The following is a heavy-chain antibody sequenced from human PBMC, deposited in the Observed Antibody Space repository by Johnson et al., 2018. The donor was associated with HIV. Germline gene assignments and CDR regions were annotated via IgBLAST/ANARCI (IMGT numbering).Heavy chain of an antibody. D-gene: IGHD6-13*01. J-gene: IGHJ3*02. CDR2: LYSGGST. CDR1: GFTVSNNY. V-gene: IGHV3-66*01. Sequence: VQVVESGGGLVQPGGSLRLSCAASGFTVSNNYMSWVRQAPGKGLEWVSVLYSGGSTYYADSVKGRFTISRDNSKNTLYLQMNSLRAEDTAVYYCARESVALVAFDIWGQGTMVTVSS. CDR3: ARESVALVAFDI.